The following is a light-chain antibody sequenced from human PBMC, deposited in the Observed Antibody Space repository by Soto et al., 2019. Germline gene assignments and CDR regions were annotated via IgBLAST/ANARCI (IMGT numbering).Light chain of an antibody. CDR1: SSDIGNYNY. J-gene: IGLJ2*01. V-gene: IGLV2-14*01. CDR3: SSYTSTDTHVV. Sequence: QSVLTQPSSVSGSPGQSITISCTGTSSDIGNYNYVSWYQQHPGKAPKVMIYGVSNRPSGVSNRFSGSKSGNTASLTISGLQAGDEAHYYCSSYTSTDTHVVFGGGTKVTVL. CDR2: GVS.